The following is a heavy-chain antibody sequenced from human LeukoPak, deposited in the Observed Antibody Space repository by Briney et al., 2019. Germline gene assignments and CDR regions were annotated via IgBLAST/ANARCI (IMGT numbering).Heavy chain of an antibody. Sequence: SVRLAFAATGFIGGSNYITGVGQASRKGMEWLSVIYSGGDTYYADSVKGRFTISRDSSKNTLYLQMNSLRAEDTAVYYCARRSGEGYFDCWGQGTLVTVSS. V-gene: IGHV3-66*01. CDR3: ARRSGEGYFDC. CDR2: IYSGGDT. CDR1: GFIGGSNY. J-gene: IGHJ4*02. D-gene: IGHD1-26*01.